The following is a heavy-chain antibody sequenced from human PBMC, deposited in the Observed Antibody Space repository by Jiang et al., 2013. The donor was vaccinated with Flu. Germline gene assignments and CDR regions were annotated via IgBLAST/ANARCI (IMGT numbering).Heavy chain of an antibody. V-gene: IGHV1-18*01. CDR2: ISAYNGNT. CDR1: SYG. J-gene: IGHJ3*02. D-gene: IGHD6-19*01. CDR3: AKTIGYSSGWSNGAFDI. Sequence: SYGISWVRQAPGQGLEWMGWISAYNGNTNYAQKLQGRVTMTTDTSTSTAYMELRSLRSDDTAVYYCAKTIGYSSGWSNGAFDIWGQGTMVTVSS.